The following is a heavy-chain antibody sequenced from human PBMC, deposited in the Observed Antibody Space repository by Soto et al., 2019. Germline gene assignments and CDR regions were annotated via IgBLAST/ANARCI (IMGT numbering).Heavy chain of an antibody. Sequence: PGGSLRLSCAASGFTFSSYSMNWVRQAPGKGLEWVSSISGSSSYIYYADSVKGRFTISRDNAKNSLYLQMNSLRAEDTAVYYCARDGRRGYPDAFDIWGQGTMVTVSS. CDR3: ARDGRRGYPDAFDI. CDR2: ISGSSSYI. J-gene: IGHJ3*02. D-gene: IGHD5-12*01. CDR1: GFTFSSYS. V-gene: IGHV3-21*01.